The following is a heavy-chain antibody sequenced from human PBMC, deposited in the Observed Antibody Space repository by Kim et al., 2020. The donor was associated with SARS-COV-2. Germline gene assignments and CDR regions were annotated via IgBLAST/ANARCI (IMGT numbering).Heavy chain of an antibody. CDR1: GDSIGSYY. CDR2: IYYTEST. Sequence: SETLSLTCTVSGDSIGSYYWTWIRQPPGKGLEWIGYIYYTESTNYNPCLKSRVAISVDTSKNQFSLKLSSVTAADTAVYYCARNYGYGSGSFYSYWGQGILVTVSS. CDR3: ARNYGYGSGSFYSY. J-gene: IGHJ4*02. D-gene: IGHD3-10*01. V-gene: IGHV4-59*08.